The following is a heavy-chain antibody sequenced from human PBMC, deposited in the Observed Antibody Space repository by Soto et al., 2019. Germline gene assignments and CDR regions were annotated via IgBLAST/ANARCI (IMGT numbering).Heavy chain of an antibody. D-gene: IGHD2-2*01. CDR3: ARDRKHQMLLNNWFDP. J-gene: IGHJ5*02. CDR1: GYTFTNYG. Sequence: QVQLVQSGAEVKKPGASVKVSCKASGYTFTNYGISWVRQAPGQGLEWMGWISAYNGNTKYAQKLQGRVTMTTDTSKNTANMDLRSLRADDTAVYYCARDRKHQMLLNNWFDPWGQGTLVTVSS. CDR2: ISAYNGNT. V-gene: IGHV1-18*01.